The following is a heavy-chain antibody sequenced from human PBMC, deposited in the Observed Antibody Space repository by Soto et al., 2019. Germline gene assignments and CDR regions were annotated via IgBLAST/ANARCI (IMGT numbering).Heavy chain of an antibody. V-gene: IGHV4-59*01. D-gene: IGHD3-22*01. J-gene: IGHJ6*02. Sequence: LSLTCTVSGGSFSSYYWSWIRQPPGKGLEWIGHIYYSGRTNYNPSLKSRVPISGDTSKNQLSLKLSSVTAADTAVYYCARDYYYDSRGYPGAYYYGMDVWGQGTTVTVSS. CDR1: GGSFSSYY. CDR2: IYYSGRT. CDR3: ARDYYYDSRGYPGAYYYGMDV.